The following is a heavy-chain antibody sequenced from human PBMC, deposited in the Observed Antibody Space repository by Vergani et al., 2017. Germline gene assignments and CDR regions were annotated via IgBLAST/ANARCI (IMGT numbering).Heavy chain of an antibody. CDR2: IYYSGST. V-gene: IGHV4-59*01. Sequence: QVQLQESGPGLVKHSETLSLTCTVSGGSISSYYWSWIRQPPGKGLEWIGYIYYSGSTNYNPSLKSRVTISVDTSKNQFSLKLSSVTAADTAVYYCARDVPGGYGLFDYWGQGTLVTVSS. D-gene: IGHD5-18*01. CDR1: GGSISSYY. J-gene: IGHJ4*02. CDR3: ARDVPGGYGLFDY.